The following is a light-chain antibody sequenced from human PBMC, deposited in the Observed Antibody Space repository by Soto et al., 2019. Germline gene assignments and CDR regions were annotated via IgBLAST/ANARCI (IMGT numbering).Light chain of an antibody. CDR2: DST. Sequence: VLTQSPATLSLSPGERATLSCRASQSTNTSLAWYQQKSGKPPRHVIYDSTLRANGVPDRCGGSRPGTEVTLTTNSPEPEDFAVYDCQQRNDWPASPFGRGTRRE. J-gene: IGKJ5*01. CDR3: QQRNDWPASP. V-gene: IGKV3D-11*02. CDR1: QSTNTS.